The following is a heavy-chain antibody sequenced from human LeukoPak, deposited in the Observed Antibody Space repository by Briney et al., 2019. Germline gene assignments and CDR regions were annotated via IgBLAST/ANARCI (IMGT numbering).Heavy chain of an antibody. J-gene: IGHJ4*02. Sequence: SETLSLTCTVSGGSISSGNYYWHWIRQPPGKGLEWIGYIHHSGSSYYNPSLKSRVTISVDTSKNQCSLKLSSVTAADTAVYYCARSGYSNFDYWGQGTLVTVSS. V-gene: IGHV4-30-4*01. CDR2: IHHSGSS. CDR3: ARSGYSNFDY. D-gene: IGHD3-3*01. CDR1: GGSISSGNYY.